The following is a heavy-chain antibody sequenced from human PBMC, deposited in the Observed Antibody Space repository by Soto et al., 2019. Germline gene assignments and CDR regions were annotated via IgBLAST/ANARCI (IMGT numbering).Heavy chain of an antibody. J-gene: IGHJ5*01. CDR2: IFGTGRII. V-gene: IGHV3-48*03. CDR1: GFTFSVSE. CDR3: ARDNVFHS. Sequence: QPGGSLRLSCVASGFTFSVSEMNWVRQAPGKGLEWVSYIFGTGRIIYYADSVKGRFTISRDNAKNSLYLQMDSLRAEDTAVYFYARDNVFHSWGQRTRVTVPA.